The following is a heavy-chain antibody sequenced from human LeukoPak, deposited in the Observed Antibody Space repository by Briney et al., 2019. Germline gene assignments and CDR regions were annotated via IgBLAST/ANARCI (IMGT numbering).Heavy chain of an antibody. CDR2: IYHSGST. V-gene: IGHV4-38-2*02. CDR3: AREHRWNYSGYDFFPLGPWGPGVDGMGHAFDI. D-gene: IGHD5-12*01. CDR1: GYSISSGYY. Sequence: SETLSLTCTVSGYSISSGYYWGWIRQPPGKGLEWIGSIYHSGSTYYNPSLKSRVTISVDTSKNQFSLKLSSVTAADTAVYYCAREHRWNYSGYDFFPLGPWGPGVDGMGHAFDIWGQGTMVTVSS. J-gene: IGHJ3*02.